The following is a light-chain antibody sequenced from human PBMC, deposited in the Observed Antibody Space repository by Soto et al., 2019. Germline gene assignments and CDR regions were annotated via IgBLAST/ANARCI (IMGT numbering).Light chain of an antibody. J-gene: IGKJ5*01. CDR2: DAS. CDR3: PQSNNHSIP. CDR1: RSISRW. V-gene: IGKV1-5*01. Sequence: HSPAAVSAKVGDRVTITCRASRSISRWLAWFQQKPGTAPKLLISDASSLQSGVPSRFSGSGSGTEFTLTISSLQPDDFAPYFCPQSNNHSIPFGQ.